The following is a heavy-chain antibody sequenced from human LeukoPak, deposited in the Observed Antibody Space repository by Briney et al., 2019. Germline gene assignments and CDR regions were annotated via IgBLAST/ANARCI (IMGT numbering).Heavy chain of an antibody. CDR2: ISHDVKTT. CDR3: VKEAYYGWGSSPTFYFDY. D-gene: IGHD3-10*01. CDR1: GITFSNYE. V-gene: IGHV3-30*04. Sequence: GGSLRLSCAASGITFSNYEFHWVRQAPGKGPQWVAVISHDVKTTYYADSAKGRFTISRDNSRNTVFLQMNRLRPEDTAVYYCVKEAYYGWGSSPTFYFDYWGQGTWVTVSS. J-gene: IGHJ4*02.